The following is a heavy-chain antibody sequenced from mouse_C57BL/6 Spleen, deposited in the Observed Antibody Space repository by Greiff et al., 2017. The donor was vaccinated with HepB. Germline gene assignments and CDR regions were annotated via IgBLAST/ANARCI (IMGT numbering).Heavy chain of an antibody. Sequence: VQLQQSGAELVRPGASVTLSCKASGYTFTDYEMHWVKQTPVHGLEWIGAIDPETGGTAYNQKFKGKAILTADKSSSTAYMELRSLTSEDSAVYYCTRGDDGSSTYFDVWGTGTTVTVSS. CDR1: GYTFTDYE. V-gene: IGHV1-15*01. CDR3: TRGDDGSSTYFDV. CDR2: IDPETGGT. D-gene: IGHD2-3*01. J-gene: IGHJ1*03.